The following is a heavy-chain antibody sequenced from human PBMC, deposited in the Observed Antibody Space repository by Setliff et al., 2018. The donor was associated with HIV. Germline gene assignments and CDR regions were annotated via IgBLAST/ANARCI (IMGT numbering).Heavy chain of an antibody. J-gene: IGHJ2*01. D-gene: IGHD7-27*01. CDR1: GYTFTSYD. CDR3: ATGPSEGWGRRGYFDL. CDR2: MNPNSGNT. V-gene: IGHV1-8*02. Sequence: ASVKVSCKASGYTFTSYDINWVQQATGQGLEWMGWMNPNSGNTGYAQKFQGRVTMTEDTSTDTAYMELSSPRSEDTAVYYCATGPSEGWGRRGYFDLWGRGTLVTVSS.